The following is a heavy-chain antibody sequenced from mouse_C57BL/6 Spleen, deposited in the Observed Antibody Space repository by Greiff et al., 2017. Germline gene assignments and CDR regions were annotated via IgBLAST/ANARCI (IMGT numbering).Heavy chain of an antibody. J-gene: IGHJ2*01. D-gene: IGHD1-1*01. Sequence: VQLQQSGAELVKPGASVKLSCKASGYTFTSYWMHWVKQRPGQGLEWIGMIHPNSGSTNYNEKFKSKATLTVDKSSSTAYMQLSSLTSEDSAVYYCARYGSSQYYFDYWGQGTTLTVSS. V-gene: IGHV1-64*01. CDR2: IHPNSGST. CDR1: GYTFTSYW. CDR3: ARYGSSQYYFDY.